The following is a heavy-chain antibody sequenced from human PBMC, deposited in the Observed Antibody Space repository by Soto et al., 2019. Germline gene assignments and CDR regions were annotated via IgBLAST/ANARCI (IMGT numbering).Heavy chain of an antibody. V-gene: IGHV6-1*01. J-gene: IGHJ4*02. CDR1: GDSVSSKTAA. CDR3: ARGRGDTAMAWYY. Sequence: SQTLSLTCAISGDSVSSKTAAWNWIRQSPSRGLEWLGRTYFRSRWYNDYAISVKSRITINPDTSKNQFSLKLSSVTAADTAVYYCARGRGDTAMAWYYWGQGTLVTVSS. D-gene: IGHD5-18*01. CDR2: TYFRSRWYN.